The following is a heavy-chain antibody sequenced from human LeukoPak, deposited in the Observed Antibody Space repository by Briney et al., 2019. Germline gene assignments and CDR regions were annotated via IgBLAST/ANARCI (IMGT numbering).Heavy chain of an antibody. CDR3: ARCSYSGGCCPDY. J-gene: IGHJ4*02. CDR2: INTDGSSP. Sequence: GGSLRLSCAASGFTFSSYWMHWVRQAPGKGLMWLSRINTDGSSPGYADSVKGRFTISRDNAKNTLYLQVNSLRAEDTAVYYCARCSYSGGCCPDYWGQGTLVTVSS. V-gene: IGHV3-74*01. CDR1: GFTFSSYW. D-gene: IGHD2-15*01.